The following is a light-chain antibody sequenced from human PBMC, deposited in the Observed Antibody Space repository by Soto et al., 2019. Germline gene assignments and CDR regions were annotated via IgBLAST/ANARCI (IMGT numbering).Light chain of an antibody. J-gene: IGKJ2*01. CDR1: QSISNW. CDR2: KAS. V-gene: IGKV1-5*03. CDR3: QQYDRFPYT. Sequence: DIQMTQSPSTLSASVGDTVTITCRASQSISNWLAWYQQKPGQAPKPLIHKASTLESGVPSRFSGSGSGTEFTLTISSLQPDDFATFYCQQYDRFPYTFGQGTKLEIK.